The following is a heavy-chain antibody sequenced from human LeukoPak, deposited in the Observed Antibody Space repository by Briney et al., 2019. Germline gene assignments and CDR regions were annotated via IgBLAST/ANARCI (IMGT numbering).Heavy chain of an antibody. CDR3: ARDGFIAAAGILDY. CDR2: ISAYNGNT. V-gene: IGHV1-18*01. CDR1: GYTLTELS. Sequence: GASVKVSCTVSGYTLTELSMHWVRQAPGQGLEWMGWISAYNGNTNYAQKLQGRVTMTTDTSTSTAYMELRSLRSDDTAVYYCARDGFIAAAGILDYWGQGTLVTVSS. D-gene: IGHD6-13*01. J-gene: IGHJ4*02.